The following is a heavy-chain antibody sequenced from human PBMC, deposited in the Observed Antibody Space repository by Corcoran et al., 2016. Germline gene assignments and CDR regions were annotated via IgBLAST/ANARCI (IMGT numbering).Heavy chain of an antibody. CDR3: ARTNTRRNQPIDY. J-gene: IGHJ4*02. CDR1: GYSISSGYY. V-gene: IGHV4-38-2*02. CDR2: IYHSGST. Sequence: QVQLQESGPGLVKPSETLSLTCTVSGYSISSGYYWGWIRQPPGKGLEWIGSIYHSGSTYYNPSLKSRVTISVDTSKNQFSLKLSSGTAADTAVYYCARTNTRRNQPIDYWGQGTLVTVSS. D-gene: IGHD1-1*01.